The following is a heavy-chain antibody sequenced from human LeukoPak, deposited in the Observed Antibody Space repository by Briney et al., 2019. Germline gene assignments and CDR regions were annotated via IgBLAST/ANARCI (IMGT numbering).Heavy chain of an antibody. CDR1: GGTFSSYA. V-gene: IGHV1-69*01. J-gene: IGHJ4*02. D-gene: IGHD4-17*01. CDR3: ARDQKGVMTMVTTTVDY. Sequence: GSSVKVSCKASGGTFSSYAISWVRQAPGQGLEWMGGIIPIFGTANYAQKFQGRVTITADESTSTAYMELSSLRSEDTAVYYCARDQKGVMTMVTTTVDYWGQGTLVTVSS. CDR2: IIPIFGTA.